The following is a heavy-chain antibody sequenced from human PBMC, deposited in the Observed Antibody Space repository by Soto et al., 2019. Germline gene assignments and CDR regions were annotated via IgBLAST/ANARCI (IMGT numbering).Heavy chain of an antibody. CDR1: GGSFSGHY. V-gene: IGHV4-34*01. CDR2: INDRGSI. CDR3: ARESHDILTGPPWVWYFDL. J-gene: IGHJ2*01. Sequence: QVQLQQWGAGPLRPLETLSLTCGVSGGSFSGHYWAWIRQSPGKGLEWIGEINDRGSINYNPSLKNRVNISVDTSKNHYSLNLRSVTAADTAVYYCARESHDILTGPPWVWYFDLWGRGTLVTVSS. D-gene: IGHD3-9*01.